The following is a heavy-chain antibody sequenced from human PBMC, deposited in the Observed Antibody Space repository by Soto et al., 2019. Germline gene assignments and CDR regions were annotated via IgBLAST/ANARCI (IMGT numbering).Heavy chain of an antibody. D-gene: IGHD1-1*01. V-gene: IGHV1-69*01. J-gene: IGHJ6*02. Sequence: QVQLVQSGAEVRKSGSSVKVSCKAAGGTFSDYALSWVRQAPGQGLEWMGGIIPMFATTNYAQKIQGRVTITADDAATTAQRELSSLKSEDTAVYYCARGRGIEFSGTWNIYWYYNMDVWGQGTTFTVSS. CDR1: GGTFSDYA. CDR2: IIPMFATT. CDR3: ARGRGIEFSGTWNIYWYYNMDV.